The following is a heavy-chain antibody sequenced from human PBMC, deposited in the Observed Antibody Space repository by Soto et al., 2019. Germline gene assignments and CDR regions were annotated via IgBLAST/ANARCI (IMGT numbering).Heavy chain of an antibody. CDR1: GYTFTSYY. Sequence: ASVKVSCKASGYTFTSYYMHWVRQAPGQGLEWMGIINPSGGSTSYAQKFQGRVTMTRDTSTSTVYMDLSSLRSEDTAVHYCARDGGFGYDAFDIWGQGTMVTVSS. D-gene: IGHD3-10*01. J-gene: IGHJ3*02. CDR2: INPSGGST. V-gene: IGHV1-46*01. CDR3: ARDGGFGYDAFDI.